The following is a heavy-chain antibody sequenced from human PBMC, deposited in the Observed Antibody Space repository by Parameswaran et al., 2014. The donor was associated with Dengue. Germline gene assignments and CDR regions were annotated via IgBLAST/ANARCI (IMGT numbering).Heavy chain of an antibody. CDR2: INPNSGGT. V-gene: IGHV1-2*02. CDR3: ARSNPLDSSGYYAHWFDP. J-gene: IGHJ5*02. Sequence: GLEWMGWINPNSGGTNYAQKFQGRVTMTRDTSISTAYMELSRLRSDDTAVYYCARSNPLDSSGYYAHWFDPWGQGTLVTVSS. D-gene: IGHD3-22*01.